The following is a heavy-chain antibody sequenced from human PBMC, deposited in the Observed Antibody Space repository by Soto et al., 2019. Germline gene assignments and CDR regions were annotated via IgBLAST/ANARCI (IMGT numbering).Heavy chain of an antibody. CDR3: ARGITLPTPHDY. V-gene: IGHV3-30-3*01. CDR2: ISYDGTNE. J-gene: IGHJ4*02. CDR1: GFTFSTCA. D-gene: IGHD1-20*01. Sequence: SLRLSCVASGFTFSTCAMHWVRQAPGKGPEWLAVISYDGTNEYYADAVKGRFTISRDNSKNTLYLQMNSLRDDDTAVYYCARGITLPTPHDYWGQGTLVTVSS.